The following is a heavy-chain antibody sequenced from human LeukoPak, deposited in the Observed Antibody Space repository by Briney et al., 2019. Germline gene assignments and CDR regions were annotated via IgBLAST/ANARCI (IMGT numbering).Heavy chain of an antibody. CDR1: GFTFSSYS. CDR3: ARDRRQQLADY. CDR2: ISSSSYI. D-gene: IGHD6-13*01. Sequence: GGSLRLSCAASGFTFSSYSMNWVRQAPGKGLEWVSSISSSSYIYYADSVKGRFTISRDNAKNSLYLQMNSLRAEDTAVYYCARDRRQQLADYWGQGTLVTVSS. V-gene: IGHV3-21*01. J-gene: IGHJ4*02.